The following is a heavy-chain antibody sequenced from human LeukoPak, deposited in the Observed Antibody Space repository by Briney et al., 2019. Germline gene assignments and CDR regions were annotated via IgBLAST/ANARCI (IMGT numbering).Heavy chain of an antibody. CDR3: ARDQRTHYFDY. V-gene: IGHV3-30-3*01. CDR1: GVTFSSYA. D-gene: IGHD6-25*01. CDR2: ISYDGSNK. Sequence: GRSLRLSCAASGVTFSSYAMHWVRQAPGKGLEWVAVISYDGSNKYYADSVKGRFTISRDNSKNTLYLQMNSLRAEDTAVYYCARDQRTHYFDYWGQGTLVTVSS. J-gene: IGHJ4*02.